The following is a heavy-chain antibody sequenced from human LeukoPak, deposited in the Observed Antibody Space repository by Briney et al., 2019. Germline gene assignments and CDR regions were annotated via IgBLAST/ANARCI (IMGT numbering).Heavy chain of an antibody. V-gene: IGHV4-59*08. CDR3: ARHYCYDSTCYYFDY. CDR2: IYYGGIT. J-gene: IGHJ4*02. D-gene: IGHD3-22*01. Sequence: YIYYGGITNYNPSLKSRVTISVDTSKNQISLKLSSVTAADTAVYYCARHYCYDSTCYYFDYWGQGTLVTVSS.